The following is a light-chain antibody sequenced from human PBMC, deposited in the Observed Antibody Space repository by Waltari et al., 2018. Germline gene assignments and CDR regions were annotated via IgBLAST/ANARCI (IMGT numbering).Light chain of an antibody. CDR1: SRHSSNA. CDR3: QTWNTGIQV. Sequence: QPVLTQSPSASASLGASVKVTCTLSSRHSSNAVAWHQQQQGKAPRYLMRLHSDGSHNRGDGIPDRFSGSSSGAERHLTISNLQTEDEADYYCQTWNTGIQVVGGGTRLTVL. CDR2: LHSDGSH. J-gene: IGLJ2*01. V-gene: IGLV4-69*01.